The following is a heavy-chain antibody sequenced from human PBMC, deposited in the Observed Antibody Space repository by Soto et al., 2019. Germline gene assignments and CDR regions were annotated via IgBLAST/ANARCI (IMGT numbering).Heavy chain of an antibody. D-gene: IGHD3-16*01. J-gene: IGHJ4*02. CDR2: IRRDAYGGTT. CDR1: GFTFGDYA. CDR3: TRASSLDFDF. V-gene: IGHV3-49*04. Sequence: GGSLRLSCTTSGFTFGDYALSWVRQAPGKGLEWVGFIRRDAYGGTTDYAASVKGRFTISRDDSKSIAYLQMNSLRTEDTALYYCTRASSLDFDFWGQGTLVTVSS.